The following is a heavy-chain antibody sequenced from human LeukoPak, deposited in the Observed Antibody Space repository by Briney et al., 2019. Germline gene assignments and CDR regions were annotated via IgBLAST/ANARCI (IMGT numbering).Heavy chain of an antibody. J-gene: IGHJ5*02. CDR3: ARDYQGVTVGFDP. V-gene: IGHV1-69*06. D-gene: IGHD3-10*01. CDR2: IIPIFGTA. Sequence: SVKVSCKASGGTFSSYAISWVRQAPGEGLEWMGGIIPIFGTANYAQKFQGRVTITADKSTSTAYMELSSLRSEDTAVYYCARDYQGVTVGFDPWGQGTLVTVSS. CDR1: GGTFSSYA.